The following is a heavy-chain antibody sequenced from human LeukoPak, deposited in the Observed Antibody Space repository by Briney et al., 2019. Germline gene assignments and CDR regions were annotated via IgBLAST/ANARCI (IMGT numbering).Heavy chain of an antibody. Sequence: GGSLRLSCAASGFTFSSYAMSWVRQAPGKGLEWVSAISGSGGSTYYADSVKGRFTISRDNSKNTLYLQMNSLRAEDTAVYYCATRLAAAGMLVYFQHWGQGTLVTVSS. CDR2: ISGSGGST. J-gene: IGHJ1*01. CDR1: GFTFSSYA. D-gene: IGHD6-13*01. CDR3: ATRLAAAGMLVYFQH. V-gene: IGHV3-23*01.